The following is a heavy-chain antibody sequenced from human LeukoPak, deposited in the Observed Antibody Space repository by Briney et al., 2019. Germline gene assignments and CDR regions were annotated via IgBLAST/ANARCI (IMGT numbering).Heavy chain of an antibody. Sequence: GESLKISCKGSGYSFANYWIGWVRQMPGKGLEWMGIIYPGDSDTRYSPSFQGQVTISADKSISTAYLQWSSLKASDTAMYYCARRAYYDSSGYHWFDPWGQGTLVTVSS. CDR3: ARRAYYDSSGYHWFDP. CDR1: GYSFANYW. D-gene: IGHD3-22*01. V-gene: IGHV5-51*01. CDR2: IYPGDSDT. J-gene: IGHJ5*02.